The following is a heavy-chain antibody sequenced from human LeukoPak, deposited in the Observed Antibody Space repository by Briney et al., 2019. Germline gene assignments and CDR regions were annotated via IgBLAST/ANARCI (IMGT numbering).Heavy chain of an antibody. CDR2: IYYSGST. D-gene: IGHD2-15*01. Sequence: SETLSLTCTVSGGSISSGDYYWSWIRQPPGKGLEWIGYIYYSGSTYYNPSLKSRVTISVDTSKNQFSLKLSSVTAADTAVYYCARDSPRYCSGGSCYEYNWFDPWGHGTLVTVSS. CDR3: ARDSPRYCSGGSCYEYNWFDP. V-gene: IGHV4-30-4*01. J-gene: IGHJ5*02. CDR1: GGSISSGDYY.